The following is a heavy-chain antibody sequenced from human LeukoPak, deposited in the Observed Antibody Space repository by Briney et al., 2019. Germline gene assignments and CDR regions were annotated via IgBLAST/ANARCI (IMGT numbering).Heavy chain of an antibody. CDR1: GGSISSGGYY. D-gene: IGHD2-21*01. CDR3: ARGGRGSLIPGTHYFFDS. V-gene: IGHV4-31*03. Sequence: SETLSLTCTVSGGSISSGGYYWSWIRQHPGKGLEWIGYIYYSGSTYYNPSLKSRVTISVDTSKNQFSLKLSSVTAADTAVYYCARGGRGSLIPGTHYFFDSWGQGPRVTVSS. CDR2: IYYSGST. J-gene: IGHJ4*02.